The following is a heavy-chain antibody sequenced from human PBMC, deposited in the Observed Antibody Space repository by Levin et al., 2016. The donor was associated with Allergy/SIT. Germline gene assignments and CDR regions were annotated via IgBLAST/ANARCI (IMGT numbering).Heavy chain of an antibody. Sequence: SETLSLTCTVSGGSISSYYWSWIRQPPGKGLEWIGYIYYSGSTNYNPSLKSRVTISVDTSKNQFSLKLSSVTAADTAVYYCARVPPYCSSTSCYPNYYYYYYMDVWGKGTTVTVSS. J-gene: IGHJ6*03. V-gene: IGHV4-59*13. CDR3: ARVPPYCSSTSCYPNYYYYYYMDV. CDR2: IYYSGST. CDR1: GGSISSYY. D-gene: IGHD2-2*01.